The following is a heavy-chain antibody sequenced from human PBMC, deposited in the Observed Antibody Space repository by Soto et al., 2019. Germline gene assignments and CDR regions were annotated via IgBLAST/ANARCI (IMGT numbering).Heavy chain of an antibody. CDR1: GYTFTSYD. Sequence: QVQLVQSGAEVKKPGALVKVSWKASGYTFTSYDINWVRQATGQGLEWMGWMNANSGNTGYAQKFQGRVTMTRYTSISTAYMELSSLRSEDTAVYYCAREKTSYGMDVWGQGITVPVSS. J-gene: IGHJ6*02. V-gene: IGHV1-8*01. CDR3: AREKTSYGMDV. CDR2: MNANSGNT.